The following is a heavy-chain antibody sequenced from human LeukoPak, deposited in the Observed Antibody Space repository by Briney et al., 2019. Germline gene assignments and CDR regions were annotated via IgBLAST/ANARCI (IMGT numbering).Heavy chain of an antibody. CDR1: GFTFSSYV. CDR3: ARSPLRWELQAIGAFDI. J-gene: IGHJ3*02. Sequence: GGSLRLSCAASGFTFSSYVMHWVRQAPGKGLEWVAIISYDGSNEYYADSVKGRFTISRDNSKNTLYLQMNSLRAADTAVYYCARSPLRWELQAIGAFDIWGQGTMVTASS. CDR2: ISYDGSNE. D-gene: IGHD4-23*01. V-gene: IGHV3-30*04.